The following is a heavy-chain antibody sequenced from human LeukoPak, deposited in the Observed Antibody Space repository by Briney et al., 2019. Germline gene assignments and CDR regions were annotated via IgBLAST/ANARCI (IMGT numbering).Heavy chain of an antibody. CDR3: ARDREPYYFDY. CDR2: MYHSGST. Sequence: SETLSLTCTVSGGSISSYYWGWIRQPPGKGLEWIGSMYHSGSTYYSPSLKSRVTISVDTSQNQLSLKLSSVTAADTAVYYCARDREPYYFDYWGQGTLVTVSS. V-gene: IGHV4-38-2*02. CDR1: GGSISSYY. J-gene: IGHJ4*02. D-gene: IGHD1-14*01.